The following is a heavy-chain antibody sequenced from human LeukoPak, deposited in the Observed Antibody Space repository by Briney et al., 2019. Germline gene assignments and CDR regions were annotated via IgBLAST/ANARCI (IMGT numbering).Heavy chain of an antibody. CDR1: GFIVNYNY. Sequence: GGSLRLSCAASGFIVNYNYMSWVRQVPGKGLEWVSVIYSGGSTYYADSVKGRFTISRDNSKNMVYLQMKSLRVEDTAVYYCARVKVGITYWFDPWGQGTLVTVSS. J-gene: IGHJ5*02. CDR2: IYSGGST. CDR3: ARVKVGITYWFDP. V-gene: IGHV3-66*01. D-gene: IGHD1-26*01.